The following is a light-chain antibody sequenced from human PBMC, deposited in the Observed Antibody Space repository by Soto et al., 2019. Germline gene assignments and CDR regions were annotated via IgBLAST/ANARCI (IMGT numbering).Light chain of an antibody. V-gene: IGLV2-14*01. CDR3: NSYTSTYTGV. CDR1: SSDVGGYKY. CDR2: EVS. J-gene: IGLJ1*01. Sequence: QSALTQPASVSGSPGQSITISCAGTSSDVGGYKYVSWYQQHPGKAPKLMIYEVSNRPSGVSNRFSGSKSGNTASLTISGLQAGDEADYYCNSYTSTYTGVFGTGTKLTVL.